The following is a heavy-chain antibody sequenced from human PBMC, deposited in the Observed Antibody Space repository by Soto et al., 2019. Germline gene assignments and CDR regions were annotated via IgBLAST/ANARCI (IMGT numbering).Heavy chain of an antibody. D-gene: IGHD6-13*01. J-gene: IGHJ4*02. V-gene: IGHV4-34*01. CDR3: ARSLKLAAAGRIYYFDY. CDR1: GGSFSGYY. Sequence: SETLSLTCAVYGGSFSGYYWSWIRQPPGKGLEWIGEINHSGSTNYNPSLKSRVTISVDTSKNQFSLKLSSVTAADTAVYYCARSLKLAAAGRIYYFDYWGQGTLVTVSS. CDR2: INHSGST.